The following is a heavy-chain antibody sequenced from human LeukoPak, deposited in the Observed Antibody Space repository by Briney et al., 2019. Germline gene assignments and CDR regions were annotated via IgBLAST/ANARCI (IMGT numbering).Heavy chain of an antibody. Sequence: SETLSLTCTVSGGSISSYYWSWIRQPPGKGLEWIGYIYYSGSTNYNPSLKSRVTISVDTSKNRFSLKLSSVTAADTAVYYCARDRGLAYCGGDCYSYYFDYWGQGTLVTVSS. D-gene: IGHD2-21*02. V-gene: IGHV4-59*01. CDR1: GGSISSYY. CDR2: IYYSGST. J-gene: IGHJ4*02. CDR3: ARDRGLAYCGGDCYSYYFDY.